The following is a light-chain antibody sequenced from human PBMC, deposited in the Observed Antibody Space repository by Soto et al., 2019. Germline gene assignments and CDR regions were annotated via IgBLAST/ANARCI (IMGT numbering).Light chain of an antibody. CDR2: EVS. CDR3: SSYTINRTYV. V-gene: IGLV2-14*01. J-gene: IGLJ1*01. CDR1: SSDVGGYNY. Sequence: QSVLTQPAPVSGSPGQSITISCTGTSSDVGGYNYVSWYQQNPGKAPKLMIYEVSNRPSGVSNCFSGSKSGNMASLTISGLQAEDEADYYCSSYTINRTYVFGTGTKV.